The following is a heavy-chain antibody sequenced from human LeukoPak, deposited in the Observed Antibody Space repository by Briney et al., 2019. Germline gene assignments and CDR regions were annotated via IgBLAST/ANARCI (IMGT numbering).Heavy chain of an antibody. CDR3: ARGYSYGYQDY. J-gene: IGHJ4*02. Sequence: PSETLSLTCAVYGGSFSGYYWSWIRQPPGKGLEWIGYIYYSGSTNYNPSLKSRVTISVDTSKNQFSLKLSSVTAADTAVYYCARGYSYGYQDYWGQGTLVTVSS. V-gene: IGHV4-59*08. CDR2: IYYSGST. D-gene: IGHD5-18*01. CDR1: GGSFSGYY.